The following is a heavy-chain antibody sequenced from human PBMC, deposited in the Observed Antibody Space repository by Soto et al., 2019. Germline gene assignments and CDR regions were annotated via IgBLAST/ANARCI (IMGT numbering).Heavy chain of an antibody. CDR3: TRSMVRGVNGHFDY. D-gene: IGHD3-10*01. J-gene: IGHJ4*02. Sequence: EVQLVESGGGLVKPGGSLRLSCAASRFTFSDAWMSWVGQAPGKGLEWVGRIKSKTDGGTTDYAAPGGGRFTIWSDDTXHTLYLQMNSLNTEDTAVYYCTRSMVRGVNGHFDYWGQGTLVTVSS. V-gene: IGHV3-15*01. CDR1: RFTFSDAW. CDR2: IKSKTDGGTT.